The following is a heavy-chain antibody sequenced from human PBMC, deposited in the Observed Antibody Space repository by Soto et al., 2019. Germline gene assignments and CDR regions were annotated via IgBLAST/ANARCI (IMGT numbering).Heavy chain of an antibody. V-gene: IGHV1-69*18. CDR2: LAPISGSP. D-gene: IGHD1-26*01. CDR3: ARIGVGNRR. J-gene: IGHJ3*01. Sequence: VQMVQSGAEVKEPGSSVKVSCTNSGDTFSHYVMSWVRQAPGQGLEWMGSLAPISGSPNYAERFEGRLTISADAGTSTMYMELRSRKYDDTAVYYCARIGVGNRRWGQGTMVTVSS. CDR1: GDTFSHYV.